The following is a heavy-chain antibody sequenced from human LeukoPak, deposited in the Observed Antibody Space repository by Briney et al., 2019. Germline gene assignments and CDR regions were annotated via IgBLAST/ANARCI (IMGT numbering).Heavy chain of an antibody. Sequence: GGSLRLSCAASGFTVNFNYMIWVRQAPGKGLEWVSVFYSVGSTYYAESVKGRFTISRDNFKNTLYLQMNSLRAEDTAVYYCARSHAIAATPIWIWGRGTMVTVSS. D-gene: IGHD2-15*01. V-gene: IGHV3-66*01. CDR3: ARSHAIAATPIWI. CDR1: GFTVNFNY. J-gene: IGHJ3*02. CDR2: FYSVGST.